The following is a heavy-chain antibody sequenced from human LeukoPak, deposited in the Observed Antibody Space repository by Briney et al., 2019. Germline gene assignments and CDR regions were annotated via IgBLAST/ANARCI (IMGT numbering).Heavy chain of an antibody. J-gene: IGHJ6*02. Sequence: GGSLRLSCAASGFTFSSYGMHWVRQAPGKGLEWVAVIWYDGSNKYYADSVKGRFTISGDNSKNTLYLQMNSLRAEDTAVYYCARELGRSYYYYGMDVWGQGTTVTVSS. D-gene: IGHD3-3*02. CDR2: IWYDGSNK. CDR1: GFTFSSYG. V-gene: IGHV3-33*01. CDR3: ARELGRSYYYYGMDV.